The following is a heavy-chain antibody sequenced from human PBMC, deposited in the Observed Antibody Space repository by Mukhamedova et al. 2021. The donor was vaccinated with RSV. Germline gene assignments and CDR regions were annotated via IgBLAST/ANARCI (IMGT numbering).Heavy chain of an antibody. CDR2: DGSNE. J-gene: IGHJ4*02. V-gene: IGHV3-33*01. Sequence: DGSNEYYADSVKGRFTISRDNSKNTLYLQVNSLRVEDTAVYYCARDLLGGFDYWGQGTLVTVSS. CDR3: ARDLLGGFDY. D-gene: IGHD7-27*01.